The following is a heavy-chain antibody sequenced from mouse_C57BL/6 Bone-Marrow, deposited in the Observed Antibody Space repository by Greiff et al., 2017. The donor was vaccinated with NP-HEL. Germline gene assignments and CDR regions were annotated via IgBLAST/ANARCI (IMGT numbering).Heavy chain of an antibody. CDR1: GYAFSSYW. Sequence: QVHVKQSGAELVKPGASVKISCKASGYAFSSYWMNWVKQRPGTGLEWIGQIYPGDGDTNYNGKFKGKATLTADKSSSTAYMQLSSLTSEDSAVYFCARYYGSSYYLDYWGQGTTLTVSS. CDR2: IYPGDGDT. CDR3: ARYYGSSYYLDY. J-gene: IGHJ2*01. D-gene: IGHD1-1*01. V-gene: IGHV1-80*01.